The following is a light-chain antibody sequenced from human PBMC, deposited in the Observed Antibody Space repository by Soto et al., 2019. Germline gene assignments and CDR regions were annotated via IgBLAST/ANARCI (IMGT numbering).Light chain of an antibody. V-gene: IGLV1-44*01. CDR3: AAWDDSLNGVV. Sequence: QSVLTQPPSAYGTPGQRVTISCSGSSSNIGSNTVNWYQQFPGTAPKLLIYSDNQRPSGVPDRFSGSKSGTSASLAISGLQSEDEADYYCAAWDDSLNGVVFGGGTKVTVL. CDR1: SSNIGSNT. J-gene: IGLJ2*01. CDR2: SDN.